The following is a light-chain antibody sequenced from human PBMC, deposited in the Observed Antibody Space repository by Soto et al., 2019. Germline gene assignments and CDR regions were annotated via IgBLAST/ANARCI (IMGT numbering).Light chain of an antibody. J-gene: IGKJ4*01. Sequence: DIQMTQSPSTLSASVGDRVTITCRASQSISTWLAWYQQKPGKAPKLLIYKASNLEGWVPSRFSGSGSGTEFTITISSLQPDDFATYYRQQSNTYPLSFGRGPPVEIK. V-gene: IGKV1-5*03. CDR3: QQSNTYPLS. CDR2: KAS. CDR1: QSISTW.